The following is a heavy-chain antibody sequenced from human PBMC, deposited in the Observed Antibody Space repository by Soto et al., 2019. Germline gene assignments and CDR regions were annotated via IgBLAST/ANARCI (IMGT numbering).Heavy chain of an antibody. V-gene: IGHV3-7*01. CDR3: ARVCSYYYDSSGYYCPWY. D-gene: IGHD3-22*01. Sequence: AGGSLRLSCAASGFTFNSFSMSWVRQAPGKGLEWVANIKQDGSEKYYVDSVKGRFTISRDNAKNSLYLQMNSLRAEDTAVYYCARVCSYYYDSSGYYCPWYWGQGTLVTVSS. CDR1: GFTFNSFS. J-gene: IGHJ4*02. CDR2: IKQDGSEK.